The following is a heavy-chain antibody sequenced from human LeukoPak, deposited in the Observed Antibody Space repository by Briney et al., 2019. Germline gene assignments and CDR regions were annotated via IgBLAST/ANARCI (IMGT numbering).Heavy chain of an antibody. J-gene: IGHJ4*02. CDR3: ARAGYSSGWYIGYFDY. V-gene: IGHV3-30-3*01. Sequence: GGSLRLSCAASGFSFSSSAMHWVRQAPGKGLEWVAVISYDENNKYYADSVKGRFTISRDNSKNTLYLQMNGLRDEDTAVYYCARAGYSSGWYIGYFDYWGQGTLVTVSS. CDR1: GFSFSSSA. CDR2: ISYDENNK. D-gene: IGHD6-19*01.